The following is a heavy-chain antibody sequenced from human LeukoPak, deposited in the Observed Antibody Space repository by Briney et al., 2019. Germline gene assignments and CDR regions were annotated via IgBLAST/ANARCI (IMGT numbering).Heavy chain of an antibody. D-gene: IGHD3-10*01. Sequence: HSGGSLRLSCEVSGLAFSGYWVTWVRQAPGKGLEWVANINQDASEKCYVESVKGRFAISRDNAKNSLYLQMNSLRAEDTAVYYCASYYYGSGTSLGYWGQGTLVTVSS. V-gene: IGHV3-7*01. CDR1: GLAFSGYW. CDR3: ASYYYGSGTSLGY. CDR2: INQDASEK. J-gene: IGHJ4*02.